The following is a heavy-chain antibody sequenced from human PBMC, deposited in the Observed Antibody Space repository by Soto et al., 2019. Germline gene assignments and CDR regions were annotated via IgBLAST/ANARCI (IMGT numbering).Heavy chain of an antibody. CDR2: ISAYNGNT. Sequence: ASVKVSCKASGYTFTSYGISWVRQAPGQGLEWMGWISAYNGNTNYAQKLQGRVTMTTDTSTSTAYMELRSLRSDDTAVYYCARDGNYYDSSAPRGMDVWGQGTTVPVSS. CDR3: ARDGNYYDSSAPRGMDV. D-gene: IGHD3-22*01. V-gene: IGHV1-18*01. CDR1: GYTFTSYG. J-gene: IGHJ6*02.